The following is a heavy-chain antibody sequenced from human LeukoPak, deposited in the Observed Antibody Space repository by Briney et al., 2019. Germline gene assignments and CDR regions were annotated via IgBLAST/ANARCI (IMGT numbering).Heavy chain of an antibody. J-gene: IGHJ4*02. CDR1: GFTFDDYA. CDR2: ISWNSGSI. Sequence: GRSLRLSCAASGFTFDDYAMHWVRQAPGKGLEWVSGISWNSGSIGYADSVKGRFTISRDNAKNSLYLQVNSLRAEDTALYYCAKDIYGDYVFYYFDYWGQGTLVTVSS. V-gene: IGHV3-9*01. CDR3: AKDIYGDYVFYYFDY. D-gene: IGHD4-17*01.